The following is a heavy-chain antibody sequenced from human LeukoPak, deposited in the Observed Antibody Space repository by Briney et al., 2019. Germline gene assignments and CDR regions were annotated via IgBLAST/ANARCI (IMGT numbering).Heavy chain of an antibody. Sequence: SETLSLTCTVSGGSISSYYWSWIRQPPGKGLEWIGYIYYSGSTNYNPSLKSRVTISVDTSKNQFSLQLNSVTPEDTAVYYCARDRIGKQWFDPWGQGTLVTVSS. J-gene: IGHJ5*02. V-gene: IGHV4-59*12. CDR1: GGSISSYY. D-gene: IGHD1-1*01. CDR3: ARDRIGKQWFDP. CDR2: IYYSGST.